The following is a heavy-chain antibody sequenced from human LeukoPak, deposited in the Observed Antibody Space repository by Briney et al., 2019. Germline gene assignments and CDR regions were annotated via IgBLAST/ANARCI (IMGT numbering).Heavy chain of an antibody. J-gene: IGHJ6*03. D-gene: IGHD3-3*01. V-gene: IGHV3-21*01. CDR1: GFTFSSYS. CDR2: ISSSSSYI. Sequence: GGSLRLSCAASGFTFSSYSMNWVRQAPGKGLEWVSSISSSSSYIYYADSVKGRFTISRDNAKNSLYLQMNSLRAEDTAVYYCARVGPVFGVVIDSRYYMDVWGKGTTVTVSS. CDR3: ARVGPVFGVVIDSRYYMDV.